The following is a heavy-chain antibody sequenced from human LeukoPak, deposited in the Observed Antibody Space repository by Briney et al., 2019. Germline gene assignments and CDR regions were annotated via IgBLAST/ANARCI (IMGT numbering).Heavy chain of an antibody. D-gene: IGHD2-15*01. V-gene: IGHV3-7*01. CDR3: ARECSGGSCYVDY. CDR2: IKQDGSEK. J-gene: IGHJ4*02. Sequence: GGSLRLSCAASGFTFSSYWMSWVRQAPGKGLEWVANIKQDGSEKYYVDSVKGRFTISRDNAKNSLYLPMHSLRAEDTGVYYCARECSGGSCYVDYWGQGTLVTVSS. CDR1: GFTFSSYW.